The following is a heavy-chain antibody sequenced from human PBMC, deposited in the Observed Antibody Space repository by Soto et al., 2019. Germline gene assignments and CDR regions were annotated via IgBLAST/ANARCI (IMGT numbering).Heavy chain of an antibody. V-gene: IGHV2-70*11. Sequence: SGPTLVNPTQTLTLTCTFSVSSLSTSGMCVSWIRQPPGKALEWLARIDWDDDKYYSTSLKTRLTISKDTSKNQVVLTMTNMDPVDTATYYCARMGSSAAGPLYYYYYYMDVWGKGTTVTVSS. J-gene: IGHJ6*03. CDR3: ARMGSSAAGPLYYYYYYMDV. CDR1: VSSLSTSGMC. D-gene: IGHD6-13*01. CDR2: IDWDDDK.